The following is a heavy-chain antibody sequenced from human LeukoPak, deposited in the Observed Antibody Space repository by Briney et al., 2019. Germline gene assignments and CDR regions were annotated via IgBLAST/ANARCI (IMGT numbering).Heavy chain of an antibody. CDR2: ISYTGST. V-gene: IGHV4-59*01. CDR1: GGSISGYY. Sequence: PSETLSLTCTVSGGSISGYYWSWIRQPPGKGLEWIGCISYTGSTKYNPSLKSRVTISVDTSKNQFSLKLTSMTAAETAVYYCVRNFDAWSAIDIWGQGTMVTVSS. J-gene: IGHJ3*02. D-gene: IGHD3-3*01. CDR3: VRNFDAWSAIDI.